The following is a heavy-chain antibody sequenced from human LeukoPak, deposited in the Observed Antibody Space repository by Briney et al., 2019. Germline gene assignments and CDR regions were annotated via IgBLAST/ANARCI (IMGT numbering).Heavy chain of an antibody. CDR2: ISASGSRI. J-gene: IGHJ4*02. V-gene: IGHV3-23*01. CDR1: GFVLSNYA. CDR3: AKHPQGAAGAHFDY. D-gene: IGHD6-13*01. Sequence: PGGSLGLSCAASGFVLSNYAMSWVRQAPGKGLEWVSTISASGSRIYYTDSVKGRFSISRDNSRNTMYLQMNSLRAEDTAIYYCAKHPQGAAGAHFDYWGQGTLVTVSS.